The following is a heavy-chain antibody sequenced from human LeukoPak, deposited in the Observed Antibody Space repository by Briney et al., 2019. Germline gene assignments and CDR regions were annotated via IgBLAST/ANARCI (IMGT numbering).Heavy chain of an antibody. V-gene: IGHV1-69*04. D-gene: IGHD3-22*01. Sequence: ASVKVFCKASGYTFTSYGISWVRQAPGQGLEWMGRIIPILGIANYAQKFQGRVTITADKSTSTAYMELSSLRSEDTAVYYCARANPSGSYYYYYGMDVWGQGTTVTVSS. CDR1: GYTFTSYG. J-gene: IGHJ6*02. CDR3: ARANPSGSYYYYYGMDV. CDR2: IIPILGIA.